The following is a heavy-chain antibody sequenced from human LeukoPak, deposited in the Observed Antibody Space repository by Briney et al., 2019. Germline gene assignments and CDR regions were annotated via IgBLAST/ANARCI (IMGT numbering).Heavy chain of an antibody. D-gene: IGHD3-10*01. V-gene: IGHV4-34*01. Sequence: SETLSLTCTVYGGSIGNYFWSWIRQPPGKGLEWIGEIKPGGITNHNPSLKSRVTISLDTSKNQLSLKLISATAADTAVYYCVRGFSGVVGDYWGQGTLVTVSS. CDR3: VRGFSGVVGDY. CDR2: IKPGGIT. CDR1: GGSIGNYF. J-gene: IGHJ4*01.